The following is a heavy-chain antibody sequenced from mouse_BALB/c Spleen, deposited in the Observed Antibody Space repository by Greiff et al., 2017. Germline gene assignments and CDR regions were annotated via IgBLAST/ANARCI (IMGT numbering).Heavy chain of an antibody. V-gene: IGHV14-3*02. CDR1: GFNIKDTY. Sequence: EVQLQQSGAELVKPGASVKLSCTASGFNIKDTYMHWVKQRPEQGLEWIGRIDPANGNTKYDPKFQGKATITADTSSNTAYLQLSSLTSEDTAVYYCAREEGTTVVTDYWGQGTTLTVSS. D-gene: IGHD1-1*01. CDR3: AREEGTTVVTDY. J-gene: IGHJ2*01. CDR2: IDPANGNT.